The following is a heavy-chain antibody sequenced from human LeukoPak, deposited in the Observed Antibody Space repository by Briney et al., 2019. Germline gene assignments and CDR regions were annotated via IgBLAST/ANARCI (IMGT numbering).Heavy chain of an antibody. J-gene: IGHJ4*02. CDR1: GFTFSSYA. V-gene: IGHV3-23*01. CDR3: ARTSYLYLGSGSYQFDY. D-gene: IGHD3-10*01. CDR2: ISGSNT. Sequence: PGGSLRLSCAASGFTFSSYAMSWVRQAPGKGLEWVSGISGSNTYYADSVKGRFTISRDNSKNTLYLRMNSLRAEDTAVYFCARTSYLYLGSGSYQFDYWGQGTLVTVSS.